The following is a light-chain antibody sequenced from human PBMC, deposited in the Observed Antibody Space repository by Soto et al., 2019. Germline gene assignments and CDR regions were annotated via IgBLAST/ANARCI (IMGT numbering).Light chain of an antibody. V-gene: IGLV2-14*01. CDR2: EVS. Sequence: QSVLTQPASVSGSPGQSITISCTGTSSDVGGYNYVSWYQQHPGKAPKLMIYEVSNWPSGVSNRFSGSKSGNTASLTISGLQAEDESDYHCSSYTSSSTSVFGTWTKVTVL. CDR1: SSDVGGYNY. J-gene: IGLJ1*01. CDR3: SSYTSSSTSV.